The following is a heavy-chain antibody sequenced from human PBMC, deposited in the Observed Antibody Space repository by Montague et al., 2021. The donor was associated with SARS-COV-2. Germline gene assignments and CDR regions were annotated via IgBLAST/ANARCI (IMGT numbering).Heavy chain of an antibody. D-gene: IGHD6-13*01. CDR1: GGSINYYY. V-gene: IGHV4-4*07. CDR2: IYSSGNT. CDR3: VRGDHPTTASWYFFDS. J-gene: IGHJ4*02. Sequence: SETLSLTCTVSGGSINYYYWHWLRQSAGKGLEWIGRIYSSGNTNSNPSLGSRVIMSVDSSQNQFSLTLNSVTAADTAVYYCVRGDHPTTASWYFFDSWGQGALVTVSS.